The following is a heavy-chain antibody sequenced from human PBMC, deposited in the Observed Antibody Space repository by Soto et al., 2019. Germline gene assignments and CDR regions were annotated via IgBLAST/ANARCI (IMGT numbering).Heavy chain of an antibody. V-gene: IGHV1-69*12. CDR2: TIPIFGTA. Sequence: QVQLVQSGAEVKKPGSSVKVSCKASGGTFSSYAISWVRQAPGQGLEWMGGTIPIFGTANYAQKFQGRVTITADESTSTAYMEVSSPRSEDTAVYYCARGDFYYDSSGYYGGFAYWGQGTLVTVSS. J-gene: IGHJ4*02. CDR3: ARGDFYYDSSGYYGGFAY. CDR1: GGTFSSYA. D-gene: IGHD3-22*01.